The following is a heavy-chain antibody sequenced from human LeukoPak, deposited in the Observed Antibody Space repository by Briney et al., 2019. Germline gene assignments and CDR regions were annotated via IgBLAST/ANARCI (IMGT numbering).Heavy chain of an antibody. CDR3: ATSPYYFASGTFLGNWFDF. Sequence: PGGSLRLSCAASGFTFSNHGIHWVRQAPGKGLEWVANIKKDGSEKYYVDSVKGRFTISRDNTKNSLFLQMNSLRAEDTAVYFCATSPYYFASGTFLGNWFDFWGQGTLVSVSS. J-gene: IGHJ5*01. CDR2: IKKDGSEK. V-gene: IGHV3-7*01. CDR1: GFTFSNHG. D-gene: IGHD3-10*01.